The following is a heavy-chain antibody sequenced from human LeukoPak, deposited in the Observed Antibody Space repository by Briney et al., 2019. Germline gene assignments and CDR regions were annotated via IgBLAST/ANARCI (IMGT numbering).Heavy chain of an antibody. V-gene: IGHV3-21*01. CDR1: GFTFSSYS. J-gene: IGHJ6*02. CDR3: AREDCSSTSCYADGMDV. D-gene: IGHD2-2*01. CDR2: ISSSSSYI. Sequence: PGGSLRLSCTASGFTFSSYSMNWVRQAPGKGLEWVASISSSSSYIYYADSVKGRFAISRDNAKNSLYLQMNSLRAEDTAVSYCAREDCSSTSCYADGMDVWGQGTTVTVSS.